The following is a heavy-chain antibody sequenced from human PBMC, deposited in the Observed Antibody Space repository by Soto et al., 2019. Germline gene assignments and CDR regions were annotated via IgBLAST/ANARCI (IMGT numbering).Heavy chain of an antibody. J-gene: IGHJ4*02. CDR1: GFTFSSYA. V-gene: IGHV3-30-3*01. Sequence: QVQLVESGGGVVRPGRSLSLSCAASGFTFSSYAIHWVRQAPGKGLEWVAVISYDGSNNYYADSVKGRFTISRDDSENTLYLQMNSLRAEDTAVYYCARDQFFDSYSFAYWGQGTLVTVSS. CDR3: ARDQFFDSYSFAY. CDR2: ISYDGSNN. D-gene: IGHD3-9*01.